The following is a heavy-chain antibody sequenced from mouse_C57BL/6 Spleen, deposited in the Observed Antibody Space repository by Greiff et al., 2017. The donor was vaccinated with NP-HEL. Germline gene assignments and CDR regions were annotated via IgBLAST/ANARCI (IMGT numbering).Heavy chain of an antibody. CDR1: GFTFSDYG. CDR3: ARNDEFAY. J-gene: IGHJ3*01. D-gene: IGHD2-12*01. Sequence: EVQLVESGGGLVKPGGSLKLSCAASGFTFSDYGMHWVRQAPEKGLEWVAYISSGSSTIYYAATVKGRFTISRDNAKNTLFLQMTSLRSEDTAMYYCARNDEFAYWGQGTLVTVSA. CDR2: ISSGSSTI. V-gene: IGHV5-17*01.